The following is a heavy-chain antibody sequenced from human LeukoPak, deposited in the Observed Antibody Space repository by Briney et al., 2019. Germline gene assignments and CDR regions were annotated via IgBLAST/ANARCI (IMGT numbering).Heavy chain of an antibody. J-gene: IGHJ5*02. CDR2: IIPILGIA. V-gene: IGHV1-69*04. D-gene: IGHD3-10*01. CDR3: ARAAKDITMVRDNWFDP. CDR1: GGTFSSYA. Sequence: VASVKVSCKASGGTFSSYAISWVRQALGQGLEWMGRIIPILGIANYAQKFQGRVTITADKSTSTAYMELSSLRSEDTAVYYCARAAKDITMVRDNWFDPWGQGTLVTVSS.